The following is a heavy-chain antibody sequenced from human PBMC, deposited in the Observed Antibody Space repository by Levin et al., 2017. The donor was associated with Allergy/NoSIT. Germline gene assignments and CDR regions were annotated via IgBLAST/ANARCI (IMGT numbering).Heavy chain of an antibody. V-gene: IGHV3-30*04. D-gene: IGHD2-8*01. CDR1: GFTFSNYA. J-gene: IGHJ4*02. CDR2: ISNDGTNK. CDR3: ARSLTGRMY. Sequence: PGGSLRLSCAASGFTFSNYALHWVRQAPGKGLECVAIISNDGTNKYHAPSVKGRFTISRDDSKDTLYLQMDSLRREDTAMYYCARSLTGRMYWGQGTLVTVSS.